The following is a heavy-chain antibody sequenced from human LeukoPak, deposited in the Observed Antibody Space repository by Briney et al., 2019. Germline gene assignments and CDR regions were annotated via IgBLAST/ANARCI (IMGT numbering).Heavy chain of an antibody. Sequence: SETLSLTCTVSGGSISSYYWSWIRQPPGKGLEWIGYIYYSGSTNYNPSLKSRVTISVDTSKNQFSLKLSSVTAADTAVYYCARTASAADIWGQGTMVTVSS. CDR2: IYYSGST. CDR1: GGSISSYY. D-gene: IGHD6-6*01. J-gene: IGHJ3*02. CDR3: ARTASAADI. V-gene: IGHV4-59*12.